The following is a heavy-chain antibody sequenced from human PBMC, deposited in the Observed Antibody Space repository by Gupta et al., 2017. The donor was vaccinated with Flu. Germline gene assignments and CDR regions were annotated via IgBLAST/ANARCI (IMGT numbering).Heavy chain of an antibody. D-gene: IGHD6-13*01. V-gene: IGHV3-53*01. Sequence: RQAPGKGMEWVSVIYSGGSTYYADSVKGRFTSSRDNSKNTLYLQMNSMRAEETEVYYCARSGRARKNYYMDVWGKGTTVTVSS. CDR2: IYSGGST. J-gene: IGHJ6*03. CDR3: ARSGRARKNYYMDV.